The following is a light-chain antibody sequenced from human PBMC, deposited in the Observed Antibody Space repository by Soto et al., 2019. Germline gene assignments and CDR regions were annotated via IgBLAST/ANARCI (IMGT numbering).Light chain of an antibody. CDR2: AAS. CDR1: QDISPW. V-gene: IGKV1-12*01. J-gene: IGKJ5*01. CDR3: QQANSFPIT. Sequence: DIQMTQSPSSVSASVGDRVTITCRASQDISPWLAWFQQKPGKAPKLLIHAASSLQSGVPSRFSGSGSGTDFTLTISSLQPEDFATYYCQQANSFPITFGQGTRLEIK.